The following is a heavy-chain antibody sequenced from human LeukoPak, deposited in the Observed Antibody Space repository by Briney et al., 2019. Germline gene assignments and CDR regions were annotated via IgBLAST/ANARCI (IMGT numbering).Heavy chain of an antibody. CDR2: ISGRGGST. Sequence: GGSLRLSCAASGFTFSSYAMSWVRQAPGKGLKWVSAISGRGGSTYYADSVKGRFTISRDNSKNTLYLQMNSLRAEDTAVYYCAKEYCSGGSCPGAFDIWGQGTMVTVSS. J-gene: IGHJ3*02. V-gene: IGHV3-23*01. CDR3: AKEYCSGGSCPGAFDI. D-gene: IGHD2-15*01. CDR1: GFTFSSYA.